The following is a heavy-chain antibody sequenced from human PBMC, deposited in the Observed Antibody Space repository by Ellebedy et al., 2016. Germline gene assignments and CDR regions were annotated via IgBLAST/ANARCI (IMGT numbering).Heavy chain of an antibody. Sequence: GESLKISCAASGFTFSSYWMHWVRQAPGKGLVWVSRISSDGSSTSYADSVKGRFTISRDNAKNTLYLQMNSLRAEDTAVYYCASGIATAVYWGQGTLATVSS. CDR1: GFTFSSYW. CDR2: ISSDGSST. D-gene: IGHD6-13*01. CDR3: ASGIATAVY. J-gene: IGHJ4*02. V-gene: IGHV3-74*01.